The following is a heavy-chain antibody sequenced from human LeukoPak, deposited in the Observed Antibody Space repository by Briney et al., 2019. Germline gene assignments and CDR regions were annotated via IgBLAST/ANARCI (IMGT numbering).Heavy chain of an antibody. D-gene: IGHD3-22*01. CDR1: GGSISSYY. CDR3: ATGYYEPFEK. J-gene: IGHJ4*02. CDR2: ISDTGTT. Sequence: ASETLSVTCTVCGGSISSYYWNWIRQPPGKGPEWIGCISDTGTTKYNPAFKSRVTISVDTSKNQFSLKLTSVTAADTAVYFCATGYYEPFEKWGQGTLVSVSS. V-gene: IGHV4-59*01.